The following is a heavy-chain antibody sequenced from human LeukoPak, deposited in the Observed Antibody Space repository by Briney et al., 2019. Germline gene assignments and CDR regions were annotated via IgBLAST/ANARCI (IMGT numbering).Heavy chain of an antibody. V-gene: IGHV3-21*01. CDR3: ARDWGDYMKQFDY. J-gene: IGHJ4*02. Sequence: PGGSLRLSCATSGFTFTTYSMTWVRQAPGKGLEWVSIISSGSSAIFSADALKGRFTISRDDAKNLLYLDMNSLRAEDTAVYYCARDWGDYMKQFDYWGQGTLVTVSS. CDR1: GFTFTTYS. D-gene: IGHD3-16*01. CDR2: ISSGSSAI.